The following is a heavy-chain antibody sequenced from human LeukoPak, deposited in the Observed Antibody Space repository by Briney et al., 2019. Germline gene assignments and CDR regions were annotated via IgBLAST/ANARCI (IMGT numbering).Heavy chain of an antibody. CDR3: ARVRDPYYYYMDV. CDR2: IYHRGTI. J-gene: IGHJ6*03. D-gene: IGHD5-24*01. V-gene: IGHV4-30-2*01. CDR1: GGSVSSSSYF. Sequence: SETLSLTCTVSGGSVSSSSYFWGWIRQPPGKGLEWIGYIYHRGTIYYNPSLESRVTISVDRSKNQFSLKLSSVTAADTAMFYCARVRDPYYYYMDVWGKGTTVTVSS.